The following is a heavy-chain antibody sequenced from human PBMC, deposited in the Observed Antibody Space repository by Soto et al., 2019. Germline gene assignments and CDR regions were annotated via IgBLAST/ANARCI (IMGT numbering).Heavy chain of an antibody. CDR1: GDSVSSDSVA. CDR3: ARAATNYYDNSGYYAFGY. J-gene: IGHJ4*02. CDR2: TYYRSWWNN. V-gene: IGHV6-1*01. D-gene: IGHD3-22*01. Sequence: PSQTLSLTCAISGDSVSSDSVAWNWIRQSPSRGLEWLGRTYYRSWWNNDYSSSVRSRMTINVDTSKNQFSLQLKSVTPEDTAVYYCARAATNYYDNSGYYAFGYWGQGTLVTVS.